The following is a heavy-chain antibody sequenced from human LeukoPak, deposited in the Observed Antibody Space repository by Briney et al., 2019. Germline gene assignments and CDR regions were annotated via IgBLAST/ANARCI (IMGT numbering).Heavy chain of an antibody. CDR3: AKQSAGSAAWYSLHYDF. CDR2: IYGDGRT. CDR1: GFSVSNNY. V-gene: IGHV3-66*04. J-gene: IGHJ4*02. Sequence: GGSLRLSCVVSGFSVSNNYIIWVRQAPGNGLERVSVIYGDGRTSHSASVRGRFTISRDNSKDTLYLQMNGLRAEDTAVYFCAKQSAGSAAWYSLHYDFWGQGTLVTVSS. D-gene: IGHD6-13*01.